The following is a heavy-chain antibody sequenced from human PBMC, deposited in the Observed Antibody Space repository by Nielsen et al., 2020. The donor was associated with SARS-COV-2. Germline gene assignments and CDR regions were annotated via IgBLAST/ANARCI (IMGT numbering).Heavy chain of an antibody. J-gene: IGHJ6*02. CDR2: ISGSGKNI. Sequence: WIRQPPGKGLEWVSFISGSGKNIYYADSVKGRFTISRDNSKNTLYLQMNSLRAEDTAVYYCARVPGRTRRDGYNSFITYYYYGMDVWGQGTTVTVSS. CDR3: ARVPGRTRRDGYNSFITYYYYGMDV. V-gene: IGHV3-23*01. D-gene: IGHD5-24*01.